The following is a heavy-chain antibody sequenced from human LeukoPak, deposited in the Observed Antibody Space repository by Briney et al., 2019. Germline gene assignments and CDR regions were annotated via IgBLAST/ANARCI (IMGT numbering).Heavy chain of an antibody. J-gene: IGHJ3*02. Sequence: GRSLSLSCAASGFTFSSYGMHWVRQAPGRGLEWVALIWYDGRNKYYADSVKGRFTISRDNSKNTLSLQLNSLRDEDTAVYYCARDGGSSGYHDALDIWGQGTMVTVSA. V-gene: IGHV3-33*01. CDR2: IWYDGRNK. CDR1: GFTFSSYG. CDR3: ARDGGSSGYHDALDI. D-gene: IGHD3-22*01.